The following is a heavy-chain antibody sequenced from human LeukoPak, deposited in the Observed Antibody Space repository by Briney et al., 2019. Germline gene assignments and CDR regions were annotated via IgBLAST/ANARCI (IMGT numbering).Heavy chain of an antibody. CDR2: INSDGSNI. CDR1: GFTFSTYW. D-gene: IGHD4-17*01. Sequence: PGGSLRLSCADSGFTFSTYWMHWVRQAPGKGLVWVSHINSDGSNINYADSVKGRFTISRDNAKNTLYLQMNSLRAEDTAVYYCAKEGRIYGDYVGRYFQHWGQGTLVTVSS. CDR3: AKEGRIYGDYVGRYFQH. J-gene: IGHJ1*01. V-gene: IGHV3-74*01.